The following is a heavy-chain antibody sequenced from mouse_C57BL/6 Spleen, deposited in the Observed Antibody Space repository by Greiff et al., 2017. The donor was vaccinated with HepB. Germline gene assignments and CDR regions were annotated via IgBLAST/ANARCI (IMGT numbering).Heavy chain of an antibody. D-gene: IGHD4-1*01. CDR3: ARSLTPRGSYAMDY. CDR1: GFTFSDYY. J-gene: IGHJ4*01. CDR2: INCDGSST. Sequence: EVKLMESEGGLVQPGSSMKLSCTASGFTFSDYYMAWVRQVPEKGLEWVANINCDGSSTYYLDSLKSRFIISRDNAKNILYLQMSSLKSEDTATYYCARSLTPRGSYAMDYWGQGTSVTVSS. V-gene: IGHV5-16*01.